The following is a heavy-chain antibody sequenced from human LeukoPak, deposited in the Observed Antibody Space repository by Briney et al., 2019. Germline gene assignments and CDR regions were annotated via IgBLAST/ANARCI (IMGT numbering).Heavy chain of an antibody. Sequence: SVKVSCKASGGIFNDYSISWVRQALGQGLEWMGRIIPILNVPNYAQKFEGRVTITADKSTNTAYMELSSLKSEDTAVYFCARDRPRARYFDYWGQGALVSVPS. CDR1: GGIFNDYS. V-gene: IGHV1-69*04. D-gene: IGHD2-15*01. J-gene: IGHJ4*02. CDR3: ARDRPRARYFDY. CDR2: IIPILNVP.